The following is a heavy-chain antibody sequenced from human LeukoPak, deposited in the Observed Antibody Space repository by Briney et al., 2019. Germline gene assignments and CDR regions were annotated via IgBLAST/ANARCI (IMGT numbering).Heavy chain of an antibody. CDR3: ARVVYCSGGSCHIFAFDI. CDR1: GFTFSDYY. V-gene: IGHV3-11*01. Sequence: GGSLRLSCAASGFTFSDYYMGWIRQTPRKGLEWVSYISSSGSTMFYADSVKGRFTISRDNAKNSLYLQLHSLRAEDTAVYYCARVVYCSGGSCHIFAFDIWGQGAMVTVSS. CDR2: ISSSGSTM. J-gene: IGHJ3*02. D-gene: IGHD2-15*01.